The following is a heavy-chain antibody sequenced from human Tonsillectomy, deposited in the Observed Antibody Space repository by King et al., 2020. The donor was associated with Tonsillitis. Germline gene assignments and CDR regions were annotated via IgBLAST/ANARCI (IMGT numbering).Heavy chain of an antibody. CDR3: AKLGYSSGWYGYFDY. D-gene: IGHD6-19*01. Sequence: VQLVESGGGLVQPGGSLRLSCAASGFTFSSYAMTWVRQAPGKGLEWVSTISGSADNTYYADSVKGRLTISRDNSKNTLSLQMNSLRAEDTAVYYCAKLGYSSGWYGYFDYWGQGALVTVSS. J-gene: IGHJ4*02. CDR1: GFTFSSYA. CDR2: ISGSADNT. V-gene: IGHV3-23*04.